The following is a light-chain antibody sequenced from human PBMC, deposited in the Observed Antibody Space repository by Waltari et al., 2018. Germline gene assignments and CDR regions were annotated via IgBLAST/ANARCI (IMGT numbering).Light chain of an antibody. J-gene: IGKJ2*01. CDR3: QHYGSAPPYT. CDR1: QSVSSSF. Sequence: EVVLTQSPGTLSLSPGQTATLSCWASQSVSSSFLAWYQQRPGQAPRLLIYAASKRATGISDRFSGSGSGTDFTLTISRLESEDFTVYYCQHYGSAPPYTFGQGTKLEIK. CDR2: AAS. V-gene: IGKV3-20*01.